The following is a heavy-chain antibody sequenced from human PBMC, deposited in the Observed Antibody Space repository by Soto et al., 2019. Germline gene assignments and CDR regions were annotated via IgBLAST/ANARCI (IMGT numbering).Heavy chain of an antibody. V-gene: IGHV1-18*01. D-gene: IGHD3-3*01. J-gene: IGHJ6*03. CDR1: GYTFTSYG. CDR3: ARGAHYDFWSGPFYYMDV. CDR2: ISAYNGNT. Sequence: ASVKVSCKASGYTFTSYGISWVRQAPGQGLEWMGWISAYNGNTNYAQKLQGRVTMTTDTSTSTAYMELRSPRSDDTAVYYCARGAHYDFWSGPFYYMDVWGKGTTVTVSS.